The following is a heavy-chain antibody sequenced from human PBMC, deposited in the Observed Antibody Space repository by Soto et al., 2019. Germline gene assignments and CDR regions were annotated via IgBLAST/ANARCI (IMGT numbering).Heavy chain of an antibody. CDR3: ARGSANYGSEAYYYYYGMDV. Sequence: SETLSLTCAVSGGSISSGGYSWSWIRQPPGKGLEWIGYIYHSGSTYYNPSLKSRVTISVDRSKNQFSLKLSSVTAADTAVYYCARGSANYGSEAYYYYYGMDVWGQGTTVTVSS. V-gene: IGHV4-30-2*01. D-gene: IGHD3-10*01. J-gene: IGHJ6*02. CDR1: GGSISSGGYS. CDR2: IYHSGST.